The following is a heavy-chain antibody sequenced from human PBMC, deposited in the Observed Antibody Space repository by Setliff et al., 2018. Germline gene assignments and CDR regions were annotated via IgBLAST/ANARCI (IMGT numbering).Heavy chain of an antibody. CDR2: IYYSGST. CDR1: GGSISSGGYY. V-gene: IGHV4-31*03. D-gene: IGHD2-15*01. Sequence: SETLSLTCTVSGGSISSGGYYWSWIRQHPGKGLEWIGYIYYSGSTYYNPSLKGRVSISLGTSNNQFSLRLSSVTAADTALYYCARDTRIGDYYYYYGMDVWGQGTTVTVSS. J-gene: IGHJ6*02. CDR3: ARDTRIGDYYYYYGMDV.